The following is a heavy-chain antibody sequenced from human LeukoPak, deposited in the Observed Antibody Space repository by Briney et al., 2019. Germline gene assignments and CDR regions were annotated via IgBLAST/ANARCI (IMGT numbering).Heavy chain of an antibody. CDR2: IYYSGST. Sequence: SETLSLTCTVSGGSISSGDYYWSWIRQPPGKGLEWIGYIYYSGSTNYNPSLKSRVTISVDTSKNQFSLKLSSVTAADTAVYYCARGGLNYDSSGYYEEYFQHWGQGTLVTVSS. CDR1: GGSISSGDYY. J-gene: IGHJ1*01. V-gene: IGHV4-61*08. D-gene: IGHD3-22*01. CDR3: ARGGLNYDSSGYYEEYFQH.